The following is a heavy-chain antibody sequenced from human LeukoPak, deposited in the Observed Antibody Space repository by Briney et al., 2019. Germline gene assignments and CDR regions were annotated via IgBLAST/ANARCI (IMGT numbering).Heavy chain of an antibody. CDR1: GFTFSSYE. V-gene: IGHV3-48*03. D-gene: IGHD6-19*01. CDR3: ARHNGWYDY. Sequence: GGSLRLSCAASGFTFSSYEMNWVRQARGKGLEWISYISSSGSTMYADSVKGRFTISRDNAKNPLYLQMNSLRAEDTGIYYCARHNGWYDYWGQGTLVTVSS. CDR2: ISSSGSTM. J-gene: IGHJ4*02.